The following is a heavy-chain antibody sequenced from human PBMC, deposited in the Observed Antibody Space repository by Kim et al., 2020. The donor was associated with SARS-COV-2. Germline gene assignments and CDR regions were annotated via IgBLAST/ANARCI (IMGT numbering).Heavy chain of an antibody. D-gene: IGHD3-10*01. Sequence: SETLSLTCTVSGGSISSGGYYWSWIRQHPGKGLEWIGYIYYSGSTYYNPSLKRRVTISVDTSKNQYSLKLSSVTAADTAVYYCARSIELLGGFDYWGQGTLVTVSS. CDR2: IYYSGST. CDR3: ARSIELLGGFDY. CDR1: GGSISSGGYY. J-gene: IGHJ4*02. V-gene: IGHV4-31*03.